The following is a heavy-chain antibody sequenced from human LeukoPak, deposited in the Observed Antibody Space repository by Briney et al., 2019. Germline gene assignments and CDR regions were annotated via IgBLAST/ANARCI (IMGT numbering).Heavy chain of an antibody. CDR2: IYYSGST. V-gene: IGHV4-59*08. Sequence: SETLSLTCTVPGGSISSYYWSWIRQPPGKGLEWIGYIYYSGSTNYNPSLKSRVTISVDTSKNQFSLKLSSVTAADTAVYYCARHKDIRFLEWLPIDYWGQGTLVTVSS. CDR3: ARHKDIRFLEWLPIDY. D-gene: IGHD3-3*01. J-gene: IGHJ4*02. CDR1: GGSISSYY.